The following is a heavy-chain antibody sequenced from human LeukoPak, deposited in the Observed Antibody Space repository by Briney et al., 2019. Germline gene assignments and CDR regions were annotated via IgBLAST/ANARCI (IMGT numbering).Heavy chain of an antibody. CDR3: ARDRDSNTRYETFDFDY. J-gene: IGHJ4*02. V-gene: IGHV3-48*01. D-gene: IGHD6-13*01. Sequence: GSLRLSCAASGFIFGDYNMNWIRQAPGRGLEWLSYISSTGNTMYYMDSVKGRFTISRDNGKNSLFLQMNSLGAEDTAVYYCARDRDSNTRYETFDFDYWGQGTLVTVSS. CDR2: ISSTGNTM. CDR1: GFIFGDYN.